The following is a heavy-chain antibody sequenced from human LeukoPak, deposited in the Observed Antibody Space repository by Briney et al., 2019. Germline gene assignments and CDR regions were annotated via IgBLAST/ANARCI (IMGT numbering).Heavy chain of an antibody. Sequence: QTGGSLRRSCAASGFAVSTNYMSWVRQAPGKGLEWVSVIYSGDNTYYSDSVKGRFTISRDNAKNSLYLQMNSLRAEDTAVYYCLPLRYFDWLDLGYWGQGTLVAVSS. D-gene: IGHD3-9*01. V-gene: IGHV3-53*01. J-gene: IGHJ4*02. CDR3: LPLRYFDWLDLGY. CDR2: IYSGDNT. CDR1: GFAVSTNY.